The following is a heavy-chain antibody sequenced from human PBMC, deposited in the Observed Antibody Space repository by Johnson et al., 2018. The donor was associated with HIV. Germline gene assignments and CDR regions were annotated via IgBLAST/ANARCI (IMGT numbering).Heavy chain of an antibody. Sequence: VQPVESGGGLVKPGGSLRLSCAASGFTFSSFWMTWVRQAPGKGLEWVANINVDGSQMYYLDSVQGRFTISRDNSKNTLYLQMNSLRAEDTAVYYCARASAATKGNAFDIWGQGTMVTVSS. J-gene: IGHJ3*02. CDR1: GFTFSSFW. CDR2: INVDGSQM. D-gene: IGHD1-26*01. CDR3: ARASAATKGNAFDI. V-gene: IGHV3-7*01.